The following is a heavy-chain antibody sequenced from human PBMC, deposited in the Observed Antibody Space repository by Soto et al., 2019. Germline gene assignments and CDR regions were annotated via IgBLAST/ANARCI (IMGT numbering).Heavy chain of an antibody. CDR2: IYHSGST. CDR3: AKDLGITVSARRAFEI. D-gene: IGHD6-19*01. J-gene: IGHJ3*02. V-gene: IGHV4-4*02. CDR1: GASISNDNW. Sequence: SETLSLTCAVSGASISNDNWWSWVRQPPGKGLEWIGEIYHSGSTNYNPSLKSRVTISVDKSKNQFSLKLSSVTAADTAVYYCAKDLGITVSARRAFEIWGQGTMVTVSS.